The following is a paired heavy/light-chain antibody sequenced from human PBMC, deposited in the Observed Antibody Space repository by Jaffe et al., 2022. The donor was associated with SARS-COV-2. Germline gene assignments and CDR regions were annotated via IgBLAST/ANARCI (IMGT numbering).Heavy chain of an antibody. CDR3: ASRYGGSY. CDR2: IYKDGGT. CDR1: GLTVSSNH. D-gene: IGHD3-16*01. V-gene: IGHV3-53*02. J-gene: IGHJ4*02. Sequence: EVQLVETGGGLIQIGGSLRLSCAASGLTVSSNHMTWVRQAPGKGLECVSFIYKDGGTFYAGSVKGRFTISRDTSKNTLFLQMNSLRAEDTAVYYCASRYGGSYWGQGTLVTVSS.
Light chain of an antibody. CDR2: DTS. CDR3: LLSYSGAWV. V-gene: IGLV7-46*01. CDR1: TGAVTSGHW. Sequence: QAVVTQEPSLTVSPGGTVTLTCGSSTGAVTSGHWPYWFQQKPGQAPRTLIYDTSSKHSWTPARFSGSLLGGKAALTLSGAQPEDEAEYYCLLSYSGAWVFGGGTKLTVL. J-gene: IGLJ3*02.